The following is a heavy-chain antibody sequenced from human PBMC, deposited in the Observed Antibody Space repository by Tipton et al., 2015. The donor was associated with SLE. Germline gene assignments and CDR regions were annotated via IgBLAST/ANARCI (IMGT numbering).Heavy chain of an antibody. Sequence: SLRLSCAASGFTLSDYGMHWVRQAPGKGLEWVAFIRYDGSHNYYADSVQGRFTISRDNSKNTLYLQMNSLRAEDTAVYYCAKEAFAAAEAPGRLRYFDLWGRVSLVTVSS. V-gene: IGHV3-30*02. J-gene: IGHJ2*01. CDR1: GFTLSDYG. D-gene: IGHD6-13*01. CDR2: IRYDGSHN. CDR3: AKEAFAAAEAPGRLRYFDL.